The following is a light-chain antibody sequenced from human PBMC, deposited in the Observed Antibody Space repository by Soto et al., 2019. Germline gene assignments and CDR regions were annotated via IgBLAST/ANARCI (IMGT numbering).Light chain of an antibody. V-gene: IGLV3-21*04. J-gene: IGLJ2*01. Sequence: SSELTQPPSVSVAPGKTARITCGGTNIGSKSVHWYQQKPGQAPVLVIYYDSDRPSGIPERFSGSNSGNTATLTISRVEAGDEADYYCQVWDSSSDQRVFGGGTQLTVL. CDR2: YDS. CDR3: QVWDSSSDQRV. CDR1: NIGSKS.